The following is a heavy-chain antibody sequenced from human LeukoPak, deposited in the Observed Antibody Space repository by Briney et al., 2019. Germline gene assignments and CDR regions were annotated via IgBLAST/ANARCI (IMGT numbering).Heavy chain of an antibody. D-gene: IGHD3-3*01. CDR2: IIPIFCTA. J-gene: IGHJ4*02. CDR3: ARGTYYDFWSGYYFDY. CDR1: GGTFSSYA. Sequence: ASVKVSCKASGGTFSSYAISWVRQAPGQGLEWMGGIIPIFCTANYAQKFQGRVTITTDESTSTAYMELSSLRSEDTAVYYCARGTYYDFWSGYYFDYWGQGTLVTVSS. V-gene: IGHV1-69*05.